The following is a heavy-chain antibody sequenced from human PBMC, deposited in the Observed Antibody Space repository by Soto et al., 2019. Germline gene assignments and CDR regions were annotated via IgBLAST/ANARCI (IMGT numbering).Heavy chain of an antibody. J-gene: IGHJ6*02. V-gene: IGHV1-69*01. CDR2: IIPIFGTA. CDR1: GGTFSSYA. Sequence: QVQLVQSGAEVKKPGSSVKVSCKASGGTFSSYAISWVRQAPGQGLEWMGGIIPIFGTANYAQKFQGRVTITADESTRTAYMELSSLRSEDTAVYYCARVNNRGPGIIDGMAVWGQGTTVTVSS. D-gene: IGHD1-1*01. CDR3: ARVNNRGPGIIDGMAV.